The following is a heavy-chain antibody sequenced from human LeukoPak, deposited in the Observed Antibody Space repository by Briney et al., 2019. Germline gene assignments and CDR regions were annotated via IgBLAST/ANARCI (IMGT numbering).Heavy chain of an antibody. Sequence: HPGDSLRLSYAASGFTVRINYMSWVGHAPGKGLEDGSVIYSGGNPYHADSEKCRFTISRDNYKHTLHLQMNSLRAEDAAVYYGARYPSDQYSFASWGQGPLVPVSS. V-gene: IGHV3-53*01. J-gene: IGHJ4*02. CDR1: GFTVRINY. CDR3: ARYPSDQYSFAS. CDR2: IYSGGNP.